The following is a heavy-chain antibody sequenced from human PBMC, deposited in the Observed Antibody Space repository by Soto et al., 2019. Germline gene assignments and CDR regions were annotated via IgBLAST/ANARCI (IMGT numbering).Heavy chain of an antibody. Sequence: QVQLQESGPGLVKPSETLSLTCTVSGGSISSWYWSWIRQPPGKGLEWIGYIYYSGSTNYNPSLKTRVTISLHTSKNQFALKLSSVTAADTAVYYCARRYGSIFDYWGQGTLVTVSS. V-gene: IGHV4-59*08. CDR2: IYYSGST. CDR3: ARRYGSIFDY. J-gene: IGHJ4*02. CDR1: GGSISSWY. D-gene: IGHD1-20*01.